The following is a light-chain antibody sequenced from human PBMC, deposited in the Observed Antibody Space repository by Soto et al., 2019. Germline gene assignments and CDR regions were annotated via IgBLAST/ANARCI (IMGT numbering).Light chain of an antibody. CDR2: DAS. CDR3: QQREDWPRA. CDR1: QSVGDY. V-gene: IGKV3-11*01. J-gene: IGKJ4*01. Sequence: EIVLTQSPATLSLSPGERATLSCRASQSVGDYLGWYQQKPGQAPRLLIYDASQRATGVPARFSASGSGTDFNLTISSLEPEDFAIYYCQQREDWPRAFGGGTKVEFK.